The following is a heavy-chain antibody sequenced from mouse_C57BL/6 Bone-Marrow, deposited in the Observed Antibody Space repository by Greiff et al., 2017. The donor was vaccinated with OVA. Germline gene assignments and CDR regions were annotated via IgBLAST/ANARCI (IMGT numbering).Heavy chain of an antibody. V-gene: IGHV5-17*01. J-gene: IGHJ1*03. CDR2: ISSGSSTI. D-gene: IGHD1-1*01. CDR3: ARPGGSSQDYWYFDV. Sequence: DVKLVESGGGLVKPGGSLKLSCAASGFTFSDYGMHWVRQAPEKGLEWVAYISSGSSTIYYADTVKGRFTISRDNAKNTLFLQMTSLRSEDTAMYYCARPGGSSQDYWYFDVWGTGTTVTVSS. CDR1: GFTFSDYG.